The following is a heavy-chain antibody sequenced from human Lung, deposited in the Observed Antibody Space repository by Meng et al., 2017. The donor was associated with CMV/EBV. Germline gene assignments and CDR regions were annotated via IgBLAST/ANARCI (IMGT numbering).Heavy chain of an antibody. D-gene: IGHD3-10*01. Sequence: SXTXSLXCTVSGGPIKNPNYYWSWNRHQPGKGLEWLGYSYYTGAYYNPSLASRIFISLDSSHNRYSLTLRDVTAADTALYFCARMRGSGSEDSWGPGTLVIVSS. V-gene: IGHV4-31*03. CDR3: ARMRGSGSEDS. CDR1: GGPIKNPNYY. J-gene: IGHJ5*02. CDR2: SYYTGA.